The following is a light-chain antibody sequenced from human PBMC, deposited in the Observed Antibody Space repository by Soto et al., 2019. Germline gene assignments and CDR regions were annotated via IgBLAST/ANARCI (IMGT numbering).Light chain of an antibody. Sequence: EIVLTQSPATLSLSPGERATLSCRASQSVGNNLAWYQQKPGQAPGLLIYEASTRATSIPARLSGSGSGTDFTLTISSLEPEDFAVYYCQQHANWPLTFGGGTKVEIK. CDR2: EAS. CDR3: QQHANWPLT. V-gene: IGKV3-11*01. J-gene: IGKJ4*01. CDR1: QSVGNN.